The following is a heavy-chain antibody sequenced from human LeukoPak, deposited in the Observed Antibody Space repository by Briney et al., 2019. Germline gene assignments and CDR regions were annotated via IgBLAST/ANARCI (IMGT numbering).Heavy chain of an antibody. D-gene: IGHD1-7*01. CDR1: GGSISSSCCS. Sequence: KPSETLSLTCTVSGGSISSSCCSWGWIRQPPGKGLEWIGSAHYSGSTYYNPSPKSRVTISVDTSKNQFSLKLSSVTAADTAVYYCARLTGTYYYYYMDVWGKGTTVTVSS. CDR2: AHYSGST. V-gene: IGHV4-39*07. J-gene: IGHJ6*03. CDR3: ARLTGTYYYYYMDV.